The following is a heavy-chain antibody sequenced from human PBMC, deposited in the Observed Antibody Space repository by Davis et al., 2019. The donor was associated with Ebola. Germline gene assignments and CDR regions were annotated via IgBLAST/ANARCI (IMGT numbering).Heavy chain of an antibody. CDR2: ISDSGEFK. CDR3: ARDGVEDAIYNYFDP. Sequence: GESLKISCAASGFTLSTYGMNWVRQAPGKGLEWVSLISDSGEFKFYADSVKGRFTISRDNAKTSLYLQMNNLREEDSAIYYCARDGVEDAIYNYFDPWGQGTLATVSS. CDR1: GFTLSTYG. D-gene: IGHD3-10*01. V-gene: IGHV3-21*06. J-gene: IGHJ5*02.